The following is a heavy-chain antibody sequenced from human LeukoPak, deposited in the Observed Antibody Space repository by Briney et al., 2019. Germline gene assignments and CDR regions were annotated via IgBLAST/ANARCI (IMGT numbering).Heavy chain of an antibody. CDR3: ARSKPYYYDSSGYCDY. V-gene: IGHV4-34*01. CDR1: GGSFSGYY. Sequence: PSETLSLTCAVYGGSFSGYYWSWIRQPPGKGLEWIGEINHSGSTNYNPSLKSRVTISVDTSKNQFSLKLSSVTAADTAVYYCARSKPYYYDSSGYCDYWGQGTLVTVSS. J-gene: IGHJ4*02. D-gene: IGHD3-22*01. CDR2: INHSGST.